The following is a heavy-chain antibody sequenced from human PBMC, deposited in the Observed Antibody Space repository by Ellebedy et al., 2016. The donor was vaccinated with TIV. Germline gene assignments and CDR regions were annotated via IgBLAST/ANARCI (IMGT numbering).Heavy chain of an antibody. V-gene: IGHV1-69*04. CDR3: ARDVPPAQRNAMDV. Sequence: AASVKVSCKASGGTFSSYAISWVRQAPGQGLEWMGRIIPILGIANYAQKFQGRVTITADKSTSTAYMELSSLRSEDTAVYYCARDVPPAQRNAMDVWGQGTTVTVSS. CDR1: GGTFSSYA. J-gene: IGHJ6*02. CDR2: IIPILGIA.